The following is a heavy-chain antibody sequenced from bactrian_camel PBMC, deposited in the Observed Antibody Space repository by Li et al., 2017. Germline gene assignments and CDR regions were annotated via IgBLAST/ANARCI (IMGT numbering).Heavy chain of an antibody. D-gene: IGHD6*01. CDR2: IDKYGTT. CDR3: ATFSVAFGL. Sequence: HVQLVESGGGSVQAGGSLRLSCAASEATSHTYCMGWFRQAPGKEREGVAAIDKYGTTSYADSVKGRFTISRDNAKETVYLQMDNMKPEDTALYYCATFSVAFGLWGQGTQVTVS. V-gene: IGHV3S53*01. J-gene: IGHJ4*01. CDR1: EATSHTYC.